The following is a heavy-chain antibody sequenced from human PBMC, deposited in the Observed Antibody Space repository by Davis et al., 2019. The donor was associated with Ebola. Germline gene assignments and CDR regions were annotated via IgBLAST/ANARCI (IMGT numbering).Heavy chain of an antibody. CDR2: INSDGSST. Sequence: HTGGSLRLSCAASGFTFSSYWMHWVRQAPGKGLVWVSRINSDGSSTSYVDSVKGRFTISRDNAKNTLYLQMNSLRAEDTAVYYCARDRWLRGLGWYFDLWGRGTLVTVSS. J-gene: IGHJ2*01. CDR3: ARDRWLRGLGWYFDL. CDR1: GFTFSSYW. V-gene: IGHV3-74*01. D-gene: IGHD5-18*01.